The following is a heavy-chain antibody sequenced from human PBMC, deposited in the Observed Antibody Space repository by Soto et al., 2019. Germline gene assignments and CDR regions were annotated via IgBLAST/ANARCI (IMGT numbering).Heavy chain of an antibody. D-gene: IGHD3-22*01. CDR1: RFTFSSYA. CDR2: ISGSGGST. CDR3: AKVAYYYYDSSGYYYDPYYFDY. Sequence: EVQLLESGGGLVQPGGSLRLSCAASRFTFSSYAMSWVRQAPGKGLEWVSAISGSGGSTYYADSVKGRFTISRDNSKNTLYLQMNSLRAEDTAVYYCAKVAYYYYDSSGYYYDPYYFDYWGQGTLVTVSS. V-gene: IGHV3-23*01. J-gene: IGHJ4*02.